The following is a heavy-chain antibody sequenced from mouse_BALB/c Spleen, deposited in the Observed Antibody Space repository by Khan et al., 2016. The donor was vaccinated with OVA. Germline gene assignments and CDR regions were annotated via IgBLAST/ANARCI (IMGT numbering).Heavy chain of an antibody. CDR1: GYSFTNYG. CDR3: ASGDYWYLDV. J-gene: IGHJ1*01. Sequence: QIQLVQSGPEVKKPGETVKISCKASGYSFTNYGMNWVRQAPGKGLKWIGWINTYTGEPTYADDFKGRFAFSLETSASTAYLQINNLKNEDTATXVYASGDYWYLDVWGEGTTVTVSS. CDR2: INTYTGEP. D-gene: IGHD2-13*01. V-gene: IGHV9-3-1*01.